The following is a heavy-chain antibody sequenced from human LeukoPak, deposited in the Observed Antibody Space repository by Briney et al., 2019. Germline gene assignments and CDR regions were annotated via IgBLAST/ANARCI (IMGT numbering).Heavy chain of an antibody. J-gene: IGHJ3*02. Sequence: PSETLSLTCTVSGGSISSSSYYWGWIRQPPGKGLEWIGSIYYSGSTYYNPSLKSRVTISVDTSKDQFSLKLSSVTAADTAVYYCARSGGMDDVSLDDIWGQGTMVTVSS. CDR3: ARSGGMDDVSLDDI. D-gene: IGHD3-10*01. CDR1: GGSISSSSYY. CDR2: IYYSGST. V-gene: IGHV4-39*01.